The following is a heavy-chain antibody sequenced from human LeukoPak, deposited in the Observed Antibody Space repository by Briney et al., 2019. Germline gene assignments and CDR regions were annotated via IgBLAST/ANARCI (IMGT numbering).Heavy chain of an antibody. V-gene: IGHV4-30-4*01. CDR1: GGSISSGDYY. D-gene: IGHD3-22*01. J-gene: IGHJ4*02. Sequence: PSETLSLTCTVSGGSISSGDYYWSWIRQPPGKGLEWIGYIYYSESTYYNPSLKSRVTISVDTSKNQFSLKLSSVTAADTAVYYCARGGLEDDSSGYYYLPTLINFDYWGQGTLVTVSS. CDR2: IYYSEST. CDR3: ARGGLEDDSSGYYYLPTLINFDY.